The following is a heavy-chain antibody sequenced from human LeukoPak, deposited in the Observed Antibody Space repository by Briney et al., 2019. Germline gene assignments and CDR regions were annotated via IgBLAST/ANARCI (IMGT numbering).Heavy chain of an antibody. CDR1: GGSFSGYY. D-gene: IGHD6-19*01. CDR3: ARGFGHSGWYYFDY. V-gene: IGHV4-34*01. Sequence: SETLSLTCAVYGGSFSGYYWSWIRQPPGKGLEWIGEINHSGSTNYNPSLKSRVTISVDTSKNQFSLKLSSVTAADTAVYYCARGFGHSGWYYFDYWGQGTLVTVSS. CDR2: INHSGST. J-gene: IGHJ4*02.